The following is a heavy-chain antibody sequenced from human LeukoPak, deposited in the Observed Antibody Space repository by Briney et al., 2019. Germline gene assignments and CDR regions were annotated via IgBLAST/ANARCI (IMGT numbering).Heavy chain of an antibody. D-gene: IGHD6-13*01. J-gene: IGHJ4*02. V-gene: IGHV5-51*01. CDR2: IYPGDSDT. CDR3: ARVLAAASTGAHY. CDR1: GYSFTSYW. Sequence: GESLKISCKGSGYSFTSYWIGWVRQMPGKGLEWMGIIYPGDSDTRYSPSFQGQVTISADKSISTAYLQWSTLKASDTAMYYCARVLAAASTGAHYWGQGTLVTVSS.